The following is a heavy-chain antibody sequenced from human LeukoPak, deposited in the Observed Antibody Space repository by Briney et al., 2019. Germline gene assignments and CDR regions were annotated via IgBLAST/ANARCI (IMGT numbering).Heavy chain of an antibody. V-gene: IGHV4-61*01. D-gene: IGHD6-6*01. CDR2: IYYSGST. Sequence: PSETLSLTCTVSGGSVSSGSYYWSWIRQPPGKGLEWIGYIYYSGSTNYNPSLKSRVTISLDTSKNQFSLKLTSVTAADTAVYYCARGKQLVANDYWGQGTLVTVSS. CDR1: GGSVSSGSYY. CDR3: ARGKQLVANDY. J-gene: IGHJ4*02.